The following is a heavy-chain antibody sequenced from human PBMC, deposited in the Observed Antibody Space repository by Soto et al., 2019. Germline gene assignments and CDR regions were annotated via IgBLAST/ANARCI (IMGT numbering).Heavy chain of an antibody. Sequence: SETLSLTCTVSGGSISSYYWSWIRQPPGKGLEWIGYIYYSGSTNYNPSLKSRVTISVDTSKNQFSLKLSSVTAADTAVYYCARHASYCSSTSCYATDYYYYYYTDFWGKGTTVTVSS. CDR2: IYYSGST. CDR1: GGSISSYY. J-gene: IGHJ6*03. D-gene: IGHD2-2*01. CDR3: ARHASYCSSTSCYATDYYYYYYTDF. V-gene: IGHV4-59*08.